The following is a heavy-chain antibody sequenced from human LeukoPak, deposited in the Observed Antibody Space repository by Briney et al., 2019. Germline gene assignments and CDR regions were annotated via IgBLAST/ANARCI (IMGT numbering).Heavy chain of an antibody. J-gene: IGHJ4*02. Sequence: GGSLRLSCAASGFTVSSNYMSWVRQAPGKGLEWVSVIYSGGSTYYADSVKGRFTISRDNSKNTLYLQMNSLRAEDTAVYYCAREVRGVIIKGGDYWGQGTLVTVSS. D-gene: IGHD3-10*01. CDR3: AREVRGVIIKGGDY. CDR1: GFTVSSNY. V-gene: IGHV3-66*01. CDR2: IYSGGST.